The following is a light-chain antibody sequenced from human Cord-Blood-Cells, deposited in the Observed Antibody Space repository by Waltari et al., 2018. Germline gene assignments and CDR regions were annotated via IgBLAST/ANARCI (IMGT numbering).Light chain of an antibody. CDR3: KV. Sequence: QSALTQPASVSGSPGQSTTISCTGTSSDVGSYNLVSWYQQHPGKAPKLMIYEGSKRPSGVSNRFSGSKSGNTASLTISGLQAEDEADYYFKVFGGGTKLTVL. CDR1: SSDVGSYNL. V-gene: IGLV2-23*01. J-gene: IGLJ2*01. CDR2: EGS.